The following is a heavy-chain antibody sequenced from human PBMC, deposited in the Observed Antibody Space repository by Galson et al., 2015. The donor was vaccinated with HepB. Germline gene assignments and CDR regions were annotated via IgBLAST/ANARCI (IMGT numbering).Heavy chain of an antibody. Sequence: SLRLSCAASGFTFSSYAMGWVRQAPGKGLEWVSTISGSGGSTYYADSVKGRFTISRDNSKNTLYLQMNSLRAEDTAAYYCAKEGGYGGGVVDYWGQGTLVTVSS. CDR2: ISGSGGST. CDR1: GFTFSSYA. D-gene: IGHD4-23*01. J-gene: IGHJ4*02. V-gene: IGHV3-23*01. CDR3: AKEGGYGGGVVDY.